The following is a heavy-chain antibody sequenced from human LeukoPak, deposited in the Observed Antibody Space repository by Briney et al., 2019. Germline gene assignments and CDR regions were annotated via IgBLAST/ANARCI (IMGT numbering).Heavy chain of an antibody. J-gene: IGHJ4*02. Sequence: PSETLSLTCTVSGGSISSYYWSWIRQPPGKGLEWIGYIYYSGSTNYNPSLKSRVTISVDTSKNQFSLKLSSVTAADTAVYYCARVSGYSGYGEDYWGQGTLVTVSS. CDR2: IYYSGST. CDR1: GGSISSYY. CDR3: ARVSGYSGYGEDY. V-gene: IGHV4-59*01. D-gene: IGHD5-12*01.